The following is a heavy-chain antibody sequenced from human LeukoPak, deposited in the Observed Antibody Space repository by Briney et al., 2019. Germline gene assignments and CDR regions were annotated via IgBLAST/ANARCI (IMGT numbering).Heavy chain of an antibody. CDR3: AKDHYDYGDYDPLYFDY. J-gene: IGHJ4*02. D-gene: IGHD4-17*01. V-gene: IGHV3-30*18. CDR1: GFTFSNYG. Sequence: GRSLRLSCAASGFTFSNYGMHWVRQAPGKGLEWVAVISYDGSYKYYADSVKGRFTISRDNSKNTLYLQMNSLRAEDTAVYFCAKDHYDYGDYDPLYFDYWGQGTLVTVSS. CDR2: ISYDGSYK.